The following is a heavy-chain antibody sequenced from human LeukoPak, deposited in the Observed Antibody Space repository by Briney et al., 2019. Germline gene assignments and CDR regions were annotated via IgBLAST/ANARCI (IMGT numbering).Heavy chain of an antibody. V-gene: IGHV3-21*01. Sequence: GGSLRLSCTASGFTLRRYTLNWVRRAPGKGLEWVSSISSSSSYIYYADSVKGRFTISRDNAKNSLYLQMNSLRAEDTAVYYCARSTATVTPVGDYYYYYYGMDVWGQGTTVTVSS. CDR1: GFTLRRYT. CDR3: ARSTATVTPVGDYYYYYYGMDV. CDR2: ISSSSSYI. D-gene: IGHD4-17*01. J-gene: IGHJ6*02.